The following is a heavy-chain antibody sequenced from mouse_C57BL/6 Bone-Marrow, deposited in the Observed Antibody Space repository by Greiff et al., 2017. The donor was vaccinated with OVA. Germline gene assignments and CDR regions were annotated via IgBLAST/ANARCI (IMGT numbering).Heavy chain of an antibody. CDR1: GYTFTSYW. CDR3: AREDYGSRDYYAMDY. CDR2: IYPGSGST. Sequence: QVQLKQSGAELVKPGASVKMSCKASGYTFTSYWITWVKQRPGQGLEWIGDIYPGSGSTNYNEKFKSKATLTVDTSSSTAYMQLSSLTSEDSAVYYCAREDYGSRDYYAMDYWGQGTSVTVSS. D-gene: IGHD1-1*01. J-gene: IGHJ4*01. V-gene: IGHV1-55*01.